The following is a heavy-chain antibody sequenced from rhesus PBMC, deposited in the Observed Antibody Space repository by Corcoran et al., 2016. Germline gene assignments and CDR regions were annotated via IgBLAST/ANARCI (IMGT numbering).Heavy chain of an antibody. D-gene: IGHD2-15*01. CDR1: GFTFSSYW. J-gene: IGHJ4*01. CDR2: SQRDCSST. Sequence: EVQLVESGGGLAKPGGSLRLSCAASGFTFSSYWMHWVCQDIGKVLEWFSGSQRDCSSTYYGDSVKGRFTISRENAKNTLYLQMDGLRPDDTAVYYCAGEFSTTDYWGQGVLVTVSS. V-gene: IGHV3-14*01. CDR3: AGEFSTTDY.